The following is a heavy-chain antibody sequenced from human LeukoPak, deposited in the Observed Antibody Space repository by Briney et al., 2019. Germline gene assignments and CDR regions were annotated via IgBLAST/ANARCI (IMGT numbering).Heavy chain of an antibody. CDR3: ARYRAVGYYYMDV. D-gene: IGHD6-19*01. CDR2: ISSSGSTI. V-gene: IGHV3-48*03. J-gene: IGHJ6*03. Sequence: GGSLRLSCAASGFTFSSYEMNWVRQAPGKGLEWVSYISSSGSTIYYADSVKGRFTISRDNAKNSLYLQMNSLRAEDTAVYYCARYRAVGYYYMDVWGKGTTVTISS. CDR1: GFTFSSYE.